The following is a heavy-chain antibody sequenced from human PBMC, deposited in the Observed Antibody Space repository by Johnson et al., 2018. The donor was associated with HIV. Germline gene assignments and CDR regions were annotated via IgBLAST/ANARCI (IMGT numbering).Heavy chain of an antibody. CDR1: GFTFDDYT. CDR2: ISWDGGST. D-gene: IGHD4-17*01. V-gene: IGHV3-43*01. J-gene: IGHJ3*02. Sequence: VQLVESGGVVVQPGGSLRLSCAASGFTFDDYTMHWVRQAPGKGLEWVSLISWDGGSTYYADSVKGQFTISRDNSKNSLYLQMNSLRTEDTALYYCAKGRDGDSDAFDSWGQGTMVTVSS. CDR3: AKGRDGDSDAFDS.